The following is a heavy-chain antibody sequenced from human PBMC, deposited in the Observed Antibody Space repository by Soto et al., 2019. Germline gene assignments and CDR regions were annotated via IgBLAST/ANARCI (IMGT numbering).Heavy chain of an antibody. CDR1: AGSVSGSSHY. Sequence: QVQLQESGPGLVKPSETLSLTCSVSAGSVSGSSHYWNWIRQTPGKGLEWIGYIDYSGSTNYNPSLKGRVNISVDTSKTQFSLKLSSVTAADTAVYYCARGGTSSRRAVAGYFHYWGQGTQVTVSS. CDR3: ARGGTSSRRAVAGYFHY. D-gene: IGHD1-7*01. J-gene: IGHJ1*01. CDR2: IDYSGST. V-gene: IGHV4-61*01.